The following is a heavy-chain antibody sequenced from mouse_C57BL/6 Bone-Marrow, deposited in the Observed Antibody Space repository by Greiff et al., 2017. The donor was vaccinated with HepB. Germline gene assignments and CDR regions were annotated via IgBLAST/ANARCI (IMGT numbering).Heavy chain of an antibody. J-gene: IGHJ3*01. CDR3: AREDYSNLAWFAY. Sequence: EVKLVESGGGLVKPGGSLKLSCAASGFTFSSYAMSWVRHTPEKRLAWVATISDGGSYTYYPDNVKGRFTISRDNAKNNLYLQMSHLKSEDTAMYYWAREDYSNLAWFAYWGQGTLVTVSA. V-gene: IGHV5-4*01. CDR1: GFTFSSYA. D-gene: IGHD2-5*01. CDR2: ISDGGSYT.